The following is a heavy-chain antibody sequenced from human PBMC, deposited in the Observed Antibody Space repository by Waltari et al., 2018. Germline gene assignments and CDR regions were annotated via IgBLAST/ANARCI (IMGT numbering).Heavy chain of an antibody. D-gene: IGHD3-3*01. CDR1: GYTFTKYS. Sequence: QVYLVQSGAEVKKPGASVKVSCKASGYTFTKYSMHWVRQAPGQGLEWRGWIHDGNGNNKYSKKLQDRRTISKDTSATTVYMELSSLTSEDTAVYYCAKTQYDFWSAYFDYWGQGTLVTVSS. CDR2: IHDGNGNN. CDR3: AKTQYDFWSAYFDY. V-gene: IGHV1-3*01. J-gene: IGHJ4*02.